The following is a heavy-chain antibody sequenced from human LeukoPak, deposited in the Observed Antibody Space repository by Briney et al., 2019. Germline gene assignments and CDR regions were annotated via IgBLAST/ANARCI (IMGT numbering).Heavy chain of an antibody. CDR1: GVTFSSYW. Sequence: AGGSLRLSCAASGVTFSSYWMSWVRQAPGKGLEWVANIKEDGSEKYYVDSVKGRFTISRDNAKSSLYLQMNSLRAEDTGMYYCAKDTGNWGSRFDFWGQGTLVTVSS. D-gene: IGHD7-27*01. J-gene: IGHJ4*02. V-gene: IGHV3-7*03. CDR2: IKEDGSEK. CDR3: AKDTGNWGSRFDF.